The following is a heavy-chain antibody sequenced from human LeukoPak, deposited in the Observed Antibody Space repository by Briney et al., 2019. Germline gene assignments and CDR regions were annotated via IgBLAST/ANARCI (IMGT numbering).Heavy chain of an antibody. CDR1: GGSISTYY. CDR2: IYYSGSA. CDR3: ARVPGTIAAAGTGGWFDP. Sequence: RSSETLSLTCTVSGGSISTYYWSWIRQPPGKGLEWIGYIYYSGSANYNPSLKSRVTISVDTSKNQFSLKLSSVTAADTAVYYCARVPGTIAAAGTGGWFDPWGQGTLVTVSS. J-gene: IGHJ5*02. D-gene: IGHD6-13*01. V-gene: IGHV4-59*08.